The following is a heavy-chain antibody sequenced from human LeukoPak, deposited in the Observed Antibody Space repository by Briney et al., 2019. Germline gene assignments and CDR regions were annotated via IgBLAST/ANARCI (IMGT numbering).Heavy chain of an antibody. CDR3: ARDPYSGNYGPYYYYYMDV. D-gene: IGHD3-3*01. V-gene: IGHV3-21*01. Sequence: GGSLRLSCAASGFTFSSYNMNWVRQAPGKGLEWISSITRNSNYIYYADSVKGRFTTSRDNGKSSLFLQMDSLRAEDTAIYFCARDPYSGNYGPYYYYYMDVWGQGTLVTVSS. J-gene: IGHJ6*03. CDR1: GFTFSSYN. CDR2: ITRNSNYI.